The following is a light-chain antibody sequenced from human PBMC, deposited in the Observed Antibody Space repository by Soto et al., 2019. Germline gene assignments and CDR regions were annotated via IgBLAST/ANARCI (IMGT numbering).Light chain of an antibody. CDR2: AAS. J-gene: IGKJ4*01. Sequence: DIQMTQSPSYLSAAVGDRVTITCRTSQDIRNYLAWYQQKPGKVPKLLIYAASTLQSGVPSRFSGGVSGTAFSLTISILQPEDVATYYCQKYNSAPPTFVGGTQVEI. CDR3: QKYNSAPPT. V-gene: IGKV1-27*01. CDR1: QDIRNY.